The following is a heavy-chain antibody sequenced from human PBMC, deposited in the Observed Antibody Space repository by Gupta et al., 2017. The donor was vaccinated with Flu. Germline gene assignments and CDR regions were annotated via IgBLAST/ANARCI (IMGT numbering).Heavy chain of an antibody. J-gene: IGHJ5*02. CDR3: ARGEDGRGFNWFDP. D-gene: IGHD2-15*01. V-gene: IGHV3-74*01. CDR2: MNYDRKKT. Sequence: RRVPGKGLVWGLRMNYDRKKTGFADYVKGRFTSSRINAKKTLNLQIKSVRAEDTAKYDCARGEDGRGFNWFDPWGQGTLVTVSA.